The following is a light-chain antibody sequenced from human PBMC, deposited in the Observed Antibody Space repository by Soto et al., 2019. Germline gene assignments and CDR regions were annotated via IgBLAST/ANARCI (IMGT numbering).Light chain of an antibody. CDR2: LGS. Sequence: DIVMTQSPLSLPVTPGEPASISCRSSQSLLHSNGNTYLDWYLQKPGQSPQLLIYLGSDRASGVPDRFSGSGSGTDFTLKISRVEAEDVGVYYCMQALQAPRTFCQGTKVEIK. CDR3: MQALQAPRT. J-gene: IGKJ1*01. CDR1: QSLLHSNGNTY. V-gene: IGKV2-28*01.